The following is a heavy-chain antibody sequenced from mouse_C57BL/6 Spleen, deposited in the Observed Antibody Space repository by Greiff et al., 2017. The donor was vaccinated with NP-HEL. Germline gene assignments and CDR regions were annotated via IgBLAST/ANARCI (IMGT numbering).Heavy chain of an antibody. V-gene: IGHV1-39*01. CDR3: ARCGGTGLAWFAY. CDR2: INPNYGTT. D-gene: IGHD4-1*01. CDR1: GYSFTDYN. J-gene: IGHJ3*01. Sequence: VQLKESGPELVKPGASVKISCKASGYSFTDYNMNWVKQSNGKSLEWIGVINPNYGTTSYNQKFKGKATLTVDQSSSTAYMQLNSLTSEDSAVYYCARCGGTGLAWFAYWGQGTLVTVSA.